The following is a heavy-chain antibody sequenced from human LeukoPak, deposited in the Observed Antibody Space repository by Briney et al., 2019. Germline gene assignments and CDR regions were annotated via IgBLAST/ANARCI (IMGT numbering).Heavy chain of an antibody. Sequence: SETLSLTCEASGHSITSGYFWGWIRQPPGKGLEWIGSIYHVGNTFYNPSLKSRVTISLDTSKNHFSLKLASVTAADTAVYYCARSPRWFFDLWGRGTLITVSP. CDR2: IYHVGNT. CDR3: ARSPRWFFDL. J-gene: IGHJ2*01. V-gene: IGHV4-38-2*01. CDR1: GHSITSGYF.